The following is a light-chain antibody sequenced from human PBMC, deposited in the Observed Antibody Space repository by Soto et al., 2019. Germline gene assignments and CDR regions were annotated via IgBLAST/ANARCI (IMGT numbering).Light chain of an antibody. J-gene: IGKJ5*01. V-gene: IGKV1-39*01. CDR2: AAS. Sequence: DIPVNKSPFSLSASIGDRVPITCRASQSISSYLNWYQQKPGKAPKLLIYAASSLQSGVPSRFSGSGSGTDFTLTISRLGPGDFAVYYCQQYGSSPITFGQGTRLEIK. CDR1: QSISSY. CDR3: QQYGSSPIT.